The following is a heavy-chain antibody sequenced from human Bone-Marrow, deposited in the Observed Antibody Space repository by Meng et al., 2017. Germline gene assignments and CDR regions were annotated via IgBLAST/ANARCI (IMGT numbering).Heavy chain of an antibody. CDR3: ARVPALRSWSDY. CDR1: GFTFDDYG. Sequence: SCAASGFTFDDYGMSWVRQAPGKGLEWVSGINWNGGSTGYADSVKGRFTISRDNAKNSLYLQMNSLRAEDTALYYCARVPALRSWSDYWGQGTLVTVSS. J-gene: IGHJ4*02. D-gene: IGHD6-13*01. CDR2: INWNGGST. V-gene: IGHV3-20*04.